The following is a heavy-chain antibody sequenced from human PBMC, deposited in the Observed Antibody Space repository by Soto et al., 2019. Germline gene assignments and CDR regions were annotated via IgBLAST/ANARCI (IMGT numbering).Heavy chain of an antibody. Sequence: SETLSLTCTVSGGSISSGNYYWSWIRQPPGKGLEWIGFISYSGSTYYSTSLKSRVTISVDTSKSQFSLNLSFVTAADTAVYYCARQTDAAWGGYDSDYWGQGTLVTVSS. CDR2: ISYSGST. D-gene: IGHD5-12*01. CDR3: ARQTDAAWGGYDSDY. CDR1: GGSISSGNYY. V-gene: IGHV4-30-4*01. J-gene: IGHJ4*02.